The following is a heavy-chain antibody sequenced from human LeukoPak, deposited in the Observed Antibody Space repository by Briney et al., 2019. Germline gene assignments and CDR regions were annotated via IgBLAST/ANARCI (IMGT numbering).Heavy chain of an antibody. CDR2: ISGSGGST. J-gene: IGHJ4*02. D-gene: IGHD3-9*01. Sequence: GGSLRLSCAASGFTFSSYAMSWVRQAPGKGLEWVSAISGSGGSTYYADSVKGRFTISRDNSKNTLYLQMNSLRAEDTAVYYCATAVPYDILTGYYKYYFDYWGQGTLVTVSS. V-gene: IGHV3-23*01. CDR3: ATAVPYDILTGYYKYYFDY. CDR1: GFTFSSYA.